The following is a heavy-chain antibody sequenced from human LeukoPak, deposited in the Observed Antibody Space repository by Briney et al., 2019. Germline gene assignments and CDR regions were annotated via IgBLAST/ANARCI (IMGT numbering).Heavy chain of an antibody. Sequence: GGSLRLSCAASGFNFGNYGMSWVRQAPGKGLEWVSAISGSGGSTYYADSVKGRFTISRDNSKNTLYLQMNSLRAEDTAVYYCAKSHHVTAIDYWGQGTLVTVSS. J-gene: IGHJ4*02. CDR1: GFNFGNYG. D-gene: IGHD2-21*02. CDR2: ISGSGGST. V-gene: IGHV3-23*01. CDR3: AKSHHVTAIDY.